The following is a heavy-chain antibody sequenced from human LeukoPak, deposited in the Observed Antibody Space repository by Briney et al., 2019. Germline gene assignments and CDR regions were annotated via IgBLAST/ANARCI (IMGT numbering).Heavy chain of an antibody. J-gene: IGHJ4*02. CDR1: ALTFSTSG. CDR3: ATETNGRHYDY. V-gene: IGHV3-21*06. CDR2: IGPTGSDR. D-gene: IGHD1-14*01. Sequence: SGGSLRLSCTAAALTFSTSGFNWVRQAPGKGLEWVASIGPTGSDRYHADSIKGRCTISRDNANNFLYLKMNSMRAEDTAVYYCATETNGRHYDYWGQGTLLTVSS.